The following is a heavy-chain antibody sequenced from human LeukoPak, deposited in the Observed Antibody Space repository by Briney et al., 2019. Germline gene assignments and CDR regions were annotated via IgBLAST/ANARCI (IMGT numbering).Heavy chain of an antibody. J-gene: IGHJ3*02. D-gene: IGHD2-15*01. CDR1: GFTYSSYS. CDR3: ARVGTAASAFDI. CDR2: ISSSSSYI. Sequence: GGSLRLSCAASGFTYSSYSMNWVRQAPGKGLEWVSSISSSSSYIYYADSVKGRFTISRDNAKNSLYLQMNSLRAEDTAVYYCARVGTAASAFDIWGQGTMVTFSS. V-gene: IGHV3-21*01.